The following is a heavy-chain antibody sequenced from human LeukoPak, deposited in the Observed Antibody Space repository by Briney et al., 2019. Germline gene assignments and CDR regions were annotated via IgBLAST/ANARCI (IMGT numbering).Heavy chain of an antibody. Sequence: GGSLRLSCAASGFTFSSYWMHWVRQAPGKGLVWVSRINSDGSSTDYADSVKGRFTISRDNAKNTLYLQMNSLRAEDTAVYYCARVGSRNYYAYWGQGTLVAVSS. CDR2: INSDGSST. D-gene: IGHD3-10*01. V-gene: IGHV3-74*01. CDR1: GFTFSSYW. CDR3: ARVGSRNYYAY. J-gene: IGHJ4*02.